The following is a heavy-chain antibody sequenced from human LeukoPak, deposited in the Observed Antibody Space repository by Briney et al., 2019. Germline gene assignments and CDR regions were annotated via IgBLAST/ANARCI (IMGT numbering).Heavy chain of an antibody. J-gene: IGHJ4*02. CDR2: ISSSSSYI. CDR3: VSYGDYGPSGG. Sequence: PGGSLRLSCATSGFSFGTFWMNWVRQAPGKGLEWVSSISSSSSYIYYADSVKGRFTISRDNAKNSLYLQTNSLRAEDTAVYYCVSYGDYGPSGGGGQGTLVTVSS. V-gene: IGHV3-21*01. D-gene: IGHD4-17*01. CDR1: GFSFGTFW.